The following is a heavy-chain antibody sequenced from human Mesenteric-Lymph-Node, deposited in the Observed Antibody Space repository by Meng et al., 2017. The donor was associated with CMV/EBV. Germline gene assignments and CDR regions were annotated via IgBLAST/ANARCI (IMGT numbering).Heavy chain of an antibody. CDR1: GYTFTGYY. D-gene: IGHD1-26*01. CDR2: INPNSGGT. Sequence: ASVKVSCKASGYTFTGYYMHWVRQAPGQGLEWMGWINPNSGGTNYLQKFQGRVTMTRDTSISTVYMDLNRLTSDDTAVYYCARGVGSVDPRFDPWGQGTLVTVSS. V-gene: IGHV1-2*02. J-gene: IGHJ5*02. CDR3: ARGVGSVDPRFDP.